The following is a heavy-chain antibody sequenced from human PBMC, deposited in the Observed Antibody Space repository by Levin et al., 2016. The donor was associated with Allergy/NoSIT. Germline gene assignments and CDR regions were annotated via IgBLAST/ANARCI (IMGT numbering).Heavy chain of an antibody. J-gene: IGHJ5*02. CDR2: INHSGST. Sequence: WIRQPPGKGLEWIGEINHSGSTNYNPSLKSRVTISVDTSKNQFSLKLSSVTAADTAVYYCARRGGVVGSLGWLDPWGQGTLVTVSS. D-gene: IGHD3-16*01. V-gene: IGHV4-34*01. CDR3: ARRGGVVGSLGWLDP.